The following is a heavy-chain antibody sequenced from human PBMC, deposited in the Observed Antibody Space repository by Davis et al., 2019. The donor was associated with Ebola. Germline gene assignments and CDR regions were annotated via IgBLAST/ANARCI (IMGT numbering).Heavy chain of an antibody. D-gene: IGHD6-13*01. V-gene: IGHV3-21*01. CDR1: GFTVSSNY. CDR3: ARDLEQQLVRMTD. Sequence: GESLKISCAASGFTVSSNYMSWVRQAPGKGLEWVSSISSSSSYIYYADSVKGRFTISRDNAKNSLYLQMNSLRAEDTAVYYCARDLEQQLVRMTDWGQGTLVTVSS. J-gene: IGHJ4*02. CDR2: ISSSSSYI.